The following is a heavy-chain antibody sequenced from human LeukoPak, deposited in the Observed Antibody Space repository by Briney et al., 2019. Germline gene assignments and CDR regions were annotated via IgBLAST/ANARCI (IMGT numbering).Heavy chain of an antibody. CDR3: ARRANTAPPYYFDY. Sequence: SETLSLTCTVSDDSMSSYYWNWIRQPPGKGLEWIGYVYYSGGTNYNPSLKSRVTISLGTPKNQFSLKLSSVTAADTAVYYCARRANTAPPYYFDYWGQGTLVTVSS. J-gene: IGHJ4*02. D-gene: IGHD5-18*01. CDR1: DDSMSSYY. CDR2: VYYSGGT. V-gene: IGHV4-59*01.